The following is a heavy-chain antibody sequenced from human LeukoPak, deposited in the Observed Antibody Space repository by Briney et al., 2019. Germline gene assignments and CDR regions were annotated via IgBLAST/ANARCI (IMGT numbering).Heavy chain of an antibody. D-gene: IGHD2-15*01. CDR1: GFTFSSYA. CDR3: ASFGEAANDAFDI. CDR2: IWYDGSNK. V-gene: IGHV3-33*08. J-gene: IGHJ3*02. Sequence: GGSLRLSCAASGFTFSSYAMHWVRQAPGKGLEWVAVIWYDGSNKYYADSVKGRFTISRDNSKNTLYLQMNSLRAEDTAVYYCASFGEAANDAFDIWGQGTMVTVSS.